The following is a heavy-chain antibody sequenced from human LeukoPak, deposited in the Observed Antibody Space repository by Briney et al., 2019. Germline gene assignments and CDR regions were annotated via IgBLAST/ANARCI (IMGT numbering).Heavy chain of an antibody. CDR2: ISTSSSYI. Sequence: GGSLRLSCAASGFTFSSYSMNWVRQAPGKGLEWVSFISTSSSYIHNADSVKGRFTISRDNAENSLYLQMNSLRAEDTAVYYCARDIGDVLRYFDWLWTGSLDVWGKGTTVTVSS. J-gene: IGHJ6*04. CDR1: GFTFSSYS. V-gene: IGHV3-21*01. D-gene: IGHD3-9*01. CDR3: ARDIGDVLRYFDWLWTGSLDV.